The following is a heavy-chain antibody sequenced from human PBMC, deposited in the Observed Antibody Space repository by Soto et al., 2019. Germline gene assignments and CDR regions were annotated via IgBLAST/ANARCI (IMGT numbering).Heavy chain of an antibody. CDR3: ARVRGTAGKRYFDY. CDR1: GGSMIAYY. Sequence: SEALSLTCTVSGGSMIAYYWNWMRQPPGKGLQWIGYTYYSGSTTYNPSLKSRVTISVDSSKNQFSLKLDSVTPADTAVYYCARVRGTAGKRYFDYWGPGTLVTVSS. CDR2: TYYSGST. D-gene: IGHD6-13*01. V-gene: IGHV4-59*01. J-gene: IGHJ4*02.